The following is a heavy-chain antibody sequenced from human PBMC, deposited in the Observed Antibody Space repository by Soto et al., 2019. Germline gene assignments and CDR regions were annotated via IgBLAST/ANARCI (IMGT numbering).Heavy chain of an antibody. Sequence: EVQLVESGGGVVRPGGSLRLSCAASGFTFDDYGMSWVRQAPGKGLEWVSGINWNGGSTGYADSVKGRFTISRDNAKNSLYLQMNSLRAEDTGLYYCARAVLNFREHYWYFDLWGRGTLVTVSS. CDR1: GFTFDDYG. V-gene: IGHV3-20*04. D-gene: IGHD1-7*01. CDR2: INWNGGST. CDR3: ARAVLNFREHYWYFDL. J-gene: IGHJ2*01.